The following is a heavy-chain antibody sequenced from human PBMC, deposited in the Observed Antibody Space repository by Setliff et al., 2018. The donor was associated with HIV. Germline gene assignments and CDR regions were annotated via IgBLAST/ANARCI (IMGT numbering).Heavy chain of an antibody. D-gene: IGHD5-18*01. CDR2: IYTSGST. J-gene: IGHJ6*03. Sequence: NPSETLSLTCAVSGYSISSGSYYWNWIRQPAGKGLEWIGRIYTSGSTNYNPSLRRRVTISVDTSKNQLSLRLSSVTAADTAVYYCARQSGHRYGTYYYFYYVDVWGKGTTVTVSS. V-gene: IGHV4-61*02. CDR1: GYSISSGSYY. CDR3: ARQSGHRYGTYYYFYYVDV.